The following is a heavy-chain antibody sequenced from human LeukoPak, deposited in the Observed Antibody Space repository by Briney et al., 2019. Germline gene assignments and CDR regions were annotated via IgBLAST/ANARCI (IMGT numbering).Heavy chain of an antibody. CDR2: IVSDGSST. D-gene: IGHD2-2*01. CDR3: ARDWYHAIDY. Sequence: GGSLRLSCAASGFTFSSTWMHWVRQVPGKELVWVARIVSDGSSTTYAESVKGRFTISRDNAKNTLYLEMNSLRVEDTAVYYCARDWYHAIDYWGQGTLVTISS. CDR1: GFTFSSTW. J-gene: IGHJ4*02. V-gene: IGHV3-74*03.